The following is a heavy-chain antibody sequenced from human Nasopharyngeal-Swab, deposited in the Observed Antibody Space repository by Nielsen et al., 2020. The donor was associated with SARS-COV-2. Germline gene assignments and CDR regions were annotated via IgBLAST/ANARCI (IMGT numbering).Heavy chain of an antibody. CDR1: GFTFSSYG. V-gene: IGHV3-30*18. CDR3: AKDVPITGTTEGWFDP. J-gene: IGHJ5*02. Sequence: GGSLRLSCAASGFTFSSYGMHWVRQAPGKRLEWLAVISYDGSNKYYADSVKGRFTISRDNSKNTLYLQMNSLRAEDTAVYYCAKDVPITGTTEGWFDPWGQGTLVTVSS. D-gene: IGHD1-7*01. CDR2: ISYDGSNK.